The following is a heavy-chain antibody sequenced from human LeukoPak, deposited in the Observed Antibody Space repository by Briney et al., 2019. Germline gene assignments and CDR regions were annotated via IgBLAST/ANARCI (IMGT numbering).Heavy chain of an antibody. CDR3: AKDFSDIVATIGGCADY. Sequence: GGSLRLSCAASGFTFSSYAMHWIRQAPGKGLEWVAVIAYDGSNKYYADSVKGRFTISRDNSKNTLYLQMNSLRAEDTAVYYCAKDFSDIVATIGGCADYWGQGTLVTVSS. CDR1: GFTFSSYA. V-gene: IGHV3-30*01. J-gene: IGHJ4*02. D-gene: IGHD5-12*01. CDR2: IAYDGSNK.